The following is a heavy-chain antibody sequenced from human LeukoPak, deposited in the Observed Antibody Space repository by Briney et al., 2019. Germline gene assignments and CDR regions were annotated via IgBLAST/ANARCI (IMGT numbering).Heavy chain of an antibody. V-gene: IGHV5-51*01. CDR3: ARHAHYYDFWSGYDAGMGSAYYYFYMDV. J-gene: IGHJ6*03. CDR2: IYPGDSDT. Sequence: GESLKISCQGSGYSFTSYWIGWVRQMPGKGLEWMGIIYPGDSDTRYSPSFQGQVTISADKSISTAYLQWSSLKASDTAMYYSARHAHYYDFWSGYDAGMGSAYYYFYMDVWGKGTTVTVSS. CDR1: GYSFTSYW. D-gene: IGHD3-3*01.